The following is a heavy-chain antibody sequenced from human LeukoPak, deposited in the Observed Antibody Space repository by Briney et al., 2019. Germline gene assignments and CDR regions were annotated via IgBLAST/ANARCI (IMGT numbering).Heavy chain of an antibody. CDR3: ARGVSSGYYSVYYFDY. CDR1: GVSISNYY. Sequence: SETLSLTCTVSGVSISNYYWSWIRQAAGKGLEWIGRIYSSGSTNYNPSLKSRVTMSVDTSKSQFSLKLTSVTAADTAVYYCARGVSSGYYSVYYFDYWGQGTLVTVSS. V-gene: IGHV4-4*07. J-gene: IGHJ4*02. D-gene: IGHD3-22*01. CDR2: IYSSGST.